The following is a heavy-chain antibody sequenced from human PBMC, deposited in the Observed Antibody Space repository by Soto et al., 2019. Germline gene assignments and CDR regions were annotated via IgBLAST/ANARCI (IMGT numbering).Heavy chain of an antibody. D-gene: IGHD1-26*01. V-gene: IGHV3-11*01. CDR1: GFTFSDYY. Sequence: GGSLRLSCAASGFTFSDYYMSWIRQAPGKGLEWLSYISSSGSPLYYADSVKGRFTISRDNAKNSLSLQMNSLRAEDTAVYYCSTGSPFSGSVFDYWGQGTLVTVSS. J-gene: IGHJ4*02. CDR2: ISSSGSPL. CDR3: STGSPFSGSVFDY.